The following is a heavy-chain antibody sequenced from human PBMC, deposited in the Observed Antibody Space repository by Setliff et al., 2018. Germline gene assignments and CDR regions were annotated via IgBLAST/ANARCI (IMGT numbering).Heavy chain of an antibody. CDR2: INHSGST. J-gene: IGHJ4*02. CDR1: GGSISSYY. V-gene: IGHV4-59*08. D-gene: IGHD5-12*01. CDR3: ARTTDIASVGELTLDY. Sequence: PSETLSLTCTVSGGSISSYYWSWIRQPPGKGLEWIGEINHSGSTNYNPSLKSRVTISVDTSKNQFSLKLSSVTAADTAVYYCARTTDIASVGELTLDYWGQGTLVTVSS.